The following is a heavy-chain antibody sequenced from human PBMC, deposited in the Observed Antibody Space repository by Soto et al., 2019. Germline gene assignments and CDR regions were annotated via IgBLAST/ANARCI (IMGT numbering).Heavy chain of an antibody. CDR1: TSTFSNYA. CDR2: ISGSGSST. V-gene: IGHV3-23*01. Sequence: GGSLRLSCAASTSTFSNYAMTWVRQAPGKGLEWVSAISGSGSSTHYADSVKGRFFISRDNSKNTLYVQMHRLRVEDTAVYYCAQGGSGSGWYLALEDWGQGPLVTVSS. D-gene: IGHD6-19*01. CDR3: AQGGSGSGWYLALED. J-gene: IGHJ1*01.